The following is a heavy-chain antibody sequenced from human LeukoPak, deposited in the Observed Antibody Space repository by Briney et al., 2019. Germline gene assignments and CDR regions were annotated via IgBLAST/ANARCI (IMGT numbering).Heavy chain of an antibody. D-gene: IGHD3-10*01. CDR2: ISYDGSNK. J-gene: IGHJ4*02. V-gene: IGHV3-30*18. CDR3: AKEVGDY. CDR1: GFTFSSYG. Sequence: GGSLRLSCAASGFTFSSYGMHWVRQAPGKGLEWVAVISYDGSNKYYADSVKGRFTISRDNSKNTLYLQMNSLRAEDTAIYYCAKEVGDYWGQETLVTVSS.